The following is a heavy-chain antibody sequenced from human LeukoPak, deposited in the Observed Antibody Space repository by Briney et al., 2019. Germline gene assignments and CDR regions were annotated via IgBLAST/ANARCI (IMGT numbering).Heavy chain of an antibody. CDR3: ARGVKVAGFVVGHDY. CDR2: ISAYNGNT. Sequence: ASVKVSCKASGYTFTSYGISWVRQAPGQGLEWMGWISAYNGNTNYARKLQGRVTMTTDTSTSTAYMELRSLRSDDTAVYYCARGVKVAGFVVGHDYWGQGTLVTVSS. D-gene: IGHD6-19*01. J-gene: IGHJ4*02. V-gene: IGHV1-18*01. CDR1: GYTFTSYG.